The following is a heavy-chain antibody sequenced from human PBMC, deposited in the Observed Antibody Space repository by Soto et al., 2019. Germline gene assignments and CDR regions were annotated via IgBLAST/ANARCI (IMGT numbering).Heavy chain of an antibody. Sequence: GETLRISCKRSRYSFTSYWIGWVRQMPGKDLERMRIIYPGDSDTRYSPSFQAQVTISADKSISTAYLQWSSPKASNTAMYYCARQGGSYWFDPWGQGTLVTVSS. CDR1: RYSFTSYW. D-gene: IGHD3-10*01. CDR3: ARQGGSYWFDP. V-gene: IGHV5-51*01. CDR2: IYPGDSDT. J-gene: IGHJ5*02.